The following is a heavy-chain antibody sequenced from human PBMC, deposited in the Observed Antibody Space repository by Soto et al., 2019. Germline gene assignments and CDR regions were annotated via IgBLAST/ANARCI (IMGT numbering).Heavy chain of an antibody. J-gene: IGHJ3*01. CDR1: GFTLSSYA. CDR2: ISGSGDRT. CDR3: AKYYYDSSSCGRPSHL. D-gene: IGHD3-22*01. Sequence: GGSLRLSCAASGFTLSSYAMNWVRQAPGKGLEWVSAISGSGDRTYYADSVKGRFTVSRDNSKNTLYLLLNSLRAEDTAIYYCAKYYYDSSSCGRPSHLWGQATIATV. V-gene: IGHV3-23*01.